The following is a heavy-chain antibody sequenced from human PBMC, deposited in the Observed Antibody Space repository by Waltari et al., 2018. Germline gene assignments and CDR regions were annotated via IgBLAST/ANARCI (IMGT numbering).Heavy chain of an antibody. Sequence: QVQLVESGGGVVQPGRSLRLSCAASGFTFSTHGMHWVRQAPGKGLEWVELISYDGSKTFFTDSVKGRFTISRDNSRNMVYLQMNSLRAEDAAIYYCAKDGVGVRAVIPFDYWGQGTLVTVSS. J-gene: IGHJ4*02. CDR1: GFTFSTHG. CDR3: AKDGVGVRAVIPFDY. CDR2: ISYDGSKT. D-gene: IGHD3-10*01. V-gene: IGHV3-30*18.